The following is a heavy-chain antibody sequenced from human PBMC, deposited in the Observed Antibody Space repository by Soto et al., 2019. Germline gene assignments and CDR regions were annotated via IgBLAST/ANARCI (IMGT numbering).Heavy chain of an antibody. D-gene: IGHD3-22*01. CDR3: ARGQGYDSRVFDS. CDR1: GASISNYY. Sequence: QVQLQESGPRLVKPSETLSLTCSVSGASISNYYWSWIRQPAGKGLEWIGRTYTSGSTNYNPSLKGSVTVSGDTSKHQFSLKHSSVTAADTAVYYCARGQGYDSRVFDSWGQGTLVTVSS. CDR2: TYTSGST. J-gene: IGHJ5*01. V-gene: IGHV4-4*07.